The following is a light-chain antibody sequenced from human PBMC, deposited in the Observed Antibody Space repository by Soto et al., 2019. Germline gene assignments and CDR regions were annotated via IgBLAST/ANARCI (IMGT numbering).Light chain of an antibody. Sequence: DIQMTQSPSSLSASVGDRVPITCRASQTISKYLNWYQHKPGKGPKLLIYGASTLQSGVPSRFSGSGSGTDFTLTISSLQPEDVATYYCQQSNSIPPWTFGQGTKVDIK. CDR2: GAS. V-gene: IGKV1-39*01. CDR1: QTISKY. J-gene: IGKJ1*01. CDR3: QQSNSIPPWT.